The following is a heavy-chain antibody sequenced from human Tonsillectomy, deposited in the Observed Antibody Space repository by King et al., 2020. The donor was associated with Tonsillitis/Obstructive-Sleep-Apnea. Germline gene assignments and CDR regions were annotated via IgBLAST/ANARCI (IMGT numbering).Heavy chain of an antibody. Sequence: VQRVESGAEVKKPGESLKISCKGSGYSFTSYWIGWVRQMPGKGLEWVGISYPCDSDTRYSPPFQGQVTSSADKSISTAYLQWSSLKASDTAMYYCARINLHYYYMDVWGKGTTVTVSS. J-gene: IGHJ6*03. CDR1: GYSFTSYW. CDR2: SYPCDSDT. V-gene: IGHV5-51*01. CDR3: ARINLHYYYMDV. D-gene: IGHD1-14*01.